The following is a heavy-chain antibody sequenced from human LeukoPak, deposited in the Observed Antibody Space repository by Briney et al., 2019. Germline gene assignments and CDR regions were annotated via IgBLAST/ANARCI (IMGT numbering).Heavy chain of an antibody. D-gene: IGHD1-14*01. CDR3: LSHLQGTYYFDY. CDR2: IIPIFGTA. J-gene: IGHJ4*02. V-gene: IGHV1-69*05. CDR1: GGTFSSYA. Sequence: WASVKVSCKASGGTFSSYAISWVRQAPGQGLEWMGGIIPIFGTANYAQKFQGRVTITTDESTSTAYMELSSLRSEDTAVYYCLSHLQGTYYFDYWGQGTLVTVSS.